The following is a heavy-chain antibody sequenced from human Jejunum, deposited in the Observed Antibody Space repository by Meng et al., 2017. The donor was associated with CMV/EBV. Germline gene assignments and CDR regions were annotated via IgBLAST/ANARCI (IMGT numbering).Heavy chain of an antibody. CDR2: INPNAGDT. D-gene: IGHD1-26*01. Sequence: EHTFADSYMRWVRQAPGQGLELIGWINPNAGDTNYAQKFQDRVTMTRDMSINTVYMELTRLRSDDTAVYYCAKDGGSYLDYYFDYWGQGTLVTFSS. V-gene: IGHV1-2*02. CDR1: EHTFADSY. CDR3: AKDGGSYLDYYFDY. J-gene: IGHJ4*02.